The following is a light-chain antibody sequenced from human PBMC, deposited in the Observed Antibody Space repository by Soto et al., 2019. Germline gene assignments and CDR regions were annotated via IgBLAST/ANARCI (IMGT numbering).Light chain of an antibody. V-gene: IGLV1-44*01. J-gene: IGLJ1*01. Sequence: QPVLTQPPSASGTPGQRVTISCSGSSSNIGSKTVNWYQQLPGTAPKLLIYSNYQRPSGVPDRFSGSKSGTSASLAISGLRSEDEADYYCAAWDASLNGYVFGTGTKLTVL. CDR3: AAWDASLNGYV. CDR2: SNY. CDR1: SSNIGSKT.